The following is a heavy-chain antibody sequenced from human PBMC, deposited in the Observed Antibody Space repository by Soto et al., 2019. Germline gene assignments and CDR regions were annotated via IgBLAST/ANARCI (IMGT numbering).Heavy chain of an antibody. CDR3: ARERVTIFGVVTNWFDP. D-gene: IGHD3-3*01. J-gene: IGHJ5*02. CDR2: ISSSSSTI. CDR1: GFTFSSYS. Sequence: GSLRLSCAASGFTFSSYSMNWVRQAPGKGLEWVSYISSSSSTIYYADSVKGRFTISRDNAKNSLYLQMNSLRDEDTAVYYCARERVTIFGVVTNWFDPWGQGTLVTVSS. V-gene: IGHV3-48*02.